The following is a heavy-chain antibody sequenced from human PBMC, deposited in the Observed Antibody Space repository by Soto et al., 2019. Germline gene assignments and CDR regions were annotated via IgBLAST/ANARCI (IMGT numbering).Heavy chain of an antibody. V-gene: IGHV3-23*01. CDR2: ITATNGNT. Sequence: PXVSLRLSCVASGFTFKAYAMGWVRQAPGKGLEWVSSITATNGNTYYADSVRGRFTISRDNSRNSLFLQMNGLRPEDSALYYCVKDEGTSSTVFDYWGQGTLVTVSS. CDR3: VKDEGTSSTVFDY. CDR1: GFTFKAYA. D-gene: IGHD4-4*01. J-gene: IGHJ4*02.